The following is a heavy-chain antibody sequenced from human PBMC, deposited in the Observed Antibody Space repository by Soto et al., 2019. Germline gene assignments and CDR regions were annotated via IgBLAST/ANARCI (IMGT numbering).Heavy chain of an antibody. CDR2: IIPIFGTV. Sequence: QVQLLQSGAEVKKPGSSVRVSCEASGGSFRTYSISWVRQAPGQGLAWMGEIIPIFGTVNYAQKFQGRVTITADEPTTTVYMDLRSLRSEDTAVYYCAKGAVAGTPTSYYYYGMDVWGQGTTVTVSS. V-gene: IGHV1-69*12. J-gene: IGHJ6*02. D-gene: IGHD6-19*01. CDR1: GGSFRTYS. CDR3: AKGAVAGTPTSYYYYGMDV.